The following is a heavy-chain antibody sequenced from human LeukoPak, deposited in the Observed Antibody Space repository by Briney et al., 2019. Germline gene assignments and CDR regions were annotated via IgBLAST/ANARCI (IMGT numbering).Heavy chain of an antibody. CDR2: IYWDNDK. CDR1: GFSLSTSEVG. V-gene: IGHV2-5*02. J-gene: IGHJ4*02. Sequence: SGPTLVKSTETLTLTCTLSGFSLSTSEVGVGWIRQPPGGALEWLALIYWDNDKRYSPSLQSRLTITKATSNNHVVLTMTNMDPADTATYFCARRPSGYNSGWSQENFDYWGQGTLVTVSS. CDR3: ARRPSGYNSGWSQENFDY. D-gene: IGHD6-19*01.